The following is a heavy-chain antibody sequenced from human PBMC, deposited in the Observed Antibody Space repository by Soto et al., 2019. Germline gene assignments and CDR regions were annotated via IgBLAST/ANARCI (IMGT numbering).Heavy chain of an antibody. CDR1: GYSISSGYD. V-gene: IGHV4-38-2*01. CDR3: ARARSVAGLDY. Sequence: SETLSLTCAVSGYSISSGYDWGWIRQPPGKGLGWIGNIFHSGRTYYNPSLKSRVALSVDTSKNQFSLKLTSLTAADTAVYYCARARSVAGLDYWGQGTLVTVSS. CDR2: IFHSGRT. J-gene: IGHJ4*02. D-gene: IGHD6-19*01.